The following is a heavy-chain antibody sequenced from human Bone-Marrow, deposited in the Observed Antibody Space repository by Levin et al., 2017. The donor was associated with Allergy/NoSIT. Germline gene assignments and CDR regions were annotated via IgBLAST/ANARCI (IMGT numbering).Heavy chain of an antibody. CDR2: IYWDDDE. CDR3: ARRDPAARPSPFDF. J-gene: IGHJ3*01. V-gene: IGHV2-5*02. Sequence: SGPTLVKPTQTLTLTCTFSGFSLSTTGVGVGWIRQPPGKALEWLAIIYWDDDERYSPSLRSRLTITKDSSKNQVVLSMINMDPVDTATYFSARRDPAARPSPFDFWGQGTMVTVSS. CDR1: GFSLSTTGVG. D-gene: IGHD6-6*01.